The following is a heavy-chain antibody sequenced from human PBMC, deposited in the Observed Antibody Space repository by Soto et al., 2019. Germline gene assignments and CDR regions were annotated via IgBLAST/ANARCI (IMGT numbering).Heavy chain of an antibody. CDR1: GFSVDDYA. V-gene: IGHV3-9*01. CDR2: INWDGGKI. D-gene: IGHD2-15*01. CDR3: AKDLDVVMVLSATRGLDV. J-gene: IGHJ6*02. Sequence: EVQLAESGGGLVEPGRSLRLSCAASGFSVDDYAMHWVRQGPGKGLEWVSGINWDGGKIGYADSVKGRFTISRDNSKNTLSLQMISLRPEDTGVYYCAKDLDVVMVLSATRGLDVWGQGTTVTVSS.